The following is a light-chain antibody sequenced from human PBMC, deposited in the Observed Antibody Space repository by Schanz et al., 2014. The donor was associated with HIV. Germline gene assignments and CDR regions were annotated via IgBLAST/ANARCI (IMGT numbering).Light chain of an antibody. J-gene: IGLJ1*01. V-gene: IGLV2-23*02. Sequence: QSVLTQPASVSGSPGQSITISCTGSSTDVGGYDLVSWYQQHPGRVPKLMIYGVDKRPSGVSHRFSGAKSGNTASLTISGLQAEDEADYYCCSFAGADSLFVFGIGTKLTVL. CDR1: STDVGGYDL. CDR3: CSFAGADSLFV. CDR2: GVD.